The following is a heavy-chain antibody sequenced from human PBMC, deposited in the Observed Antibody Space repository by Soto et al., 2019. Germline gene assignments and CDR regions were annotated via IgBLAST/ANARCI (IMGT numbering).Heavy chain of an antibody. J-gene: IGHJ4*02. CDR1: GFPFSSYG. Sequence: GGSLRLSCAASGFPFSSYGMHWVRQAPGKGLDWVGVIWYDGSKKDYAESVKGRFTISRDNSKNMLYLQMNSLRADDTAVYYCASSINWGQGTLVTVSS. V-gene: IGHV3-33*03. CDR3: ASSIN. CDR2: IWYDGSKK.